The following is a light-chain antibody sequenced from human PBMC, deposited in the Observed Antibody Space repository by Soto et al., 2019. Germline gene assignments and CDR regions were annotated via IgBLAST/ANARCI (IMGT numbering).Light chain of an antibody. CDR2: GAS. CDR1: QSVRSN. CDR3: QQYNNWPPIT. V-gene: IGKV3-15*01. J-gene: IGKJ5*01. Sequence: EIVLTQSPGTLSLSPGARATLSCRASQSVRSNLAWYRQKPGQSPRLLIYGASTRATGIPARFSGSGSGTEFTLTISSLQSEDFAVYYCQQYNNWPPITFGQGTRLEIK.